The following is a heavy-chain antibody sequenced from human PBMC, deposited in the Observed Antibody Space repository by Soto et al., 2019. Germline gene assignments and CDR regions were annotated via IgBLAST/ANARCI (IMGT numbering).Heavy chain of an antibody. V-gene: IGHV2-5*02. CDR3: AHRDILTGYFDY. J-gene: IGHJ4*02. D-gene: IGHD3-9*01. CDR2: IYWDDYK. CDR1: GFSLSTSGVG. Sequence: QITLKESGPTLVKPTQTLTLTCTFSGFSLSTSGVGVGWIRQPPGKALEWLALIYWDDYKHYSPSLKSRLTLTKDTSKNQVVLTMTNMDPVDTATYYGAHRDILTGYFDYWGQGTLVTVSS.